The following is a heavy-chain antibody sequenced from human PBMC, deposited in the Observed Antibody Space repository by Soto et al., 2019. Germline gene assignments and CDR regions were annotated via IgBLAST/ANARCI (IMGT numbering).Heavy chain of an antibody. D-gene: IGHD4-17*01. Sequence: GGSLRLSCAASGFTFSSYAMSWVRQAPGKGLEWVSAISGSGGSTYYADSVKGRFTISRDNSKNTLYLQMNSLRAEDTAVYYCAKTGVSTVVTNNEYFDYWGQGTLVTVSS. CDR1: GFTFSSYA. V-gene: IGHV3-23*01. CDR2: ISGSGGST. J-gene: IGHJ4*02. CDR3: AKTGVSTVVTNNEYFDY.